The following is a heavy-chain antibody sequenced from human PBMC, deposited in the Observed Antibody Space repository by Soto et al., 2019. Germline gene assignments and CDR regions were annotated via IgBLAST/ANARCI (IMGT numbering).Heavy chain of an antibody. V-gene: IGHV4-30-2*01. CDR3: GRGGRLGDAFDV. D-gene: IGHD3-9*01. CDR1: GGSISSGGYS. J-gene: IGHJ3*01. CDR2: IYHSGST. Sequence: QLQLQESGSGLVKPSQTLSLICTVSGGSISSGGYSWSWIRQPPGKGLEYIGYIYHSGSTYYNPSLKSRFTISLDRSKNQFSLKLTSVTAADTAVYFCGRGGRLGDAFDVWGQGTMVTVSS.